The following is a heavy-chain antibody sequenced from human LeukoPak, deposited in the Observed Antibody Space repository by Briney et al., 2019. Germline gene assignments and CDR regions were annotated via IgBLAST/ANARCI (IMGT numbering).Heavy chain of an antibody. J-gene: IGHJ5*02. D-gene: IGHD2/OR15-2a*01. CDR2: IGTAGDT. Sequence: GGSLRLSCAASGFTFSSYDMHWVRQATGKGLEWVSAIGTAGDTYYPGSVKGRFTISRENAKNSLYLQMNSLRAGDTAVYYCASIVIGRTRKNWFDPWGQGTLVTVSS. V-gene: IGHV3-13*01. CDR1: GFTFSSYD. CDR3: ASIVIGRTRKNWFDP.